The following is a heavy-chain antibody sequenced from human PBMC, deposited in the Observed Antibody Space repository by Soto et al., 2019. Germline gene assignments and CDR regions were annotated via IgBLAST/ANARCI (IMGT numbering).Heavy chain of an antibody. D-gene: IGHD2-21*02. CDR3: ARRIVVVTALDY. CDR1: GYTFTSYA. J-gene: IGHJ4*02. V-gene: IGHV1-3*05. Sequence: QVQLVQSGAEEKKPGASVKVSCKASGYTFTSYAMHWVRQAPAQRLEWMGWINAGNGNTKYSQKFQGRVTITRDTAESTAYMELSSLRSEDKAVYYCARRIVVVTALDYWGQGTLVTVSS. CDR2: INAGNGNT.